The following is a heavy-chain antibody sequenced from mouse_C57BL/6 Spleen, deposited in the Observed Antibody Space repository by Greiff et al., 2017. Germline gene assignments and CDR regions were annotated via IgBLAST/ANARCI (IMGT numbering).Heavy chain of an antibody. Sequence: EVQLQESGPELVKPGASVKISCKASGYSFTDYNMNWVKQSNGTSIEWIGVTNPNYGTTSYNQKFKGKATLTVDQSSSTAYMQLNSLTSEDSAVYYCARKGVLRSLDAMDYLGQGTSVTGSS. D-gene: IGHD1-1*01. V-gene: IGHV1-39*01. J-gene: IGHJ4*01. CDR1: GYSFTDYN. CDR3: ARKGVLRSLDAMDY. CDR2: TNPNYGTT.